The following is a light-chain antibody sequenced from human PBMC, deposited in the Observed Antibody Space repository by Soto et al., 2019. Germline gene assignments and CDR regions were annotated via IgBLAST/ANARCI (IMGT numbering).Light chain of an antibody. Sequence: IQMTQSPSTVSAYVGDSVTITCRASQSITTWLAWYQQRPGKAPKLLIYDVSSLQSGVPSRFSGSGSGTEFTLTISSLQPDDFATYYCQHYKMYSWTFGQGTKVDIK. CDR3: QHYKMYSWT. J-gene: IGKJ1*01. V-gene: IGKV1-5*01. CDR1: QSITTW. CDR2: DVS.